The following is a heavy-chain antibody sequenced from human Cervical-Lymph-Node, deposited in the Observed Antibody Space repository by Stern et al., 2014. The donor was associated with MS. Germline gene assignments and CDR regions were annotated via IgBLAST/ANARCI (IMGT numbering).Heavy chain of an antibody. V-gene: IGHV5-51*03. J-gene: IGHJ4*02. Sequence: QLVQSGAELKKPGESLRISCKGSGYSLTNNWIGWVRQMPGKGLEWMGIIYPGDSETRYSPSFQGQVTISADKSINAAYLQWSSLKASDTAMYYCARGRGIALRPDYWGQGTLVTVSS. CDR3: ARGRGIALRPDY. CDR1: GYSLTNNW. CDR2: IYPGDSET. D-gene: IGHD6-13*01.